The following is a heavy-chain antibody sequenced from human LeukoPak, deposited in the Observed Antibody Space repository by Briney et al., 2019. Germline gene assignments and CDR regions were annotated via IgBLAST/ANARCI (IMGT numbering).Heavy chain of an antibody. CDR2: IYTSGST. CDR3: ASALGYGDYWYFDL. CDR1: GGSISSYY. D-gene: IGHD4-17*01. Sequence: PSETLSLTCTVSGGSISSYYWSWIRQPAGKGLESIGRIYTSGSTNYNPSLKSRVTMSVDTSKNQFSLKLSSVTAADTAVYYCASALGYGDYWYFDLWGRGTLVTVSS. V-gene: IGHV4-4*07. J-gene: IGHJ2*01.